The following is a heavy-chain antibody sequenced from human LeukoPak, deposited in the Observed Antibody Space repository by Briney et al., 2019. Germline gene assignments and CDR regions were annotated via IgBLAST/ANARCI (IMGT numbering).Heavy chain of an antibody. V-gene: IGHV1-46*01. D-gene: IGHD6-13*01. CDR1: GYTFTSYY. CDR3: AREAGQQLGDYYFDY. CDR2: INPSGGST. Sequence: ASVKVSCKASGYTFTSYYMHWVRQAPGQGLEWMGIINPSGGSTSYAQKFKGRVTMTRDTSTSTVYMELSSLRSEDTAVYYCAREAGQQLGDYYFDYWGQGTLVTVSS. J-gene: IGHJ4*02.